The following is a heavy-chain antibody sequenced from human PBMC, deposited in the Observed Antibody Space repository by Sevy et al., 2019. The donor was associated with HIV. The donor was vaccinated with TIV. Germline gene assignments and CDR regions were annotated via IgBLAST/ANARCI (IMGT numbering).Heavy chain of an antibody. CDR2: IQYDGSNK. J-gene: IGHJ4*01. D-gene: IGHD6-13*01. Sequence: GGSLRLSCAASGFTFSYSGMHWVRQAPGKGLEWVTFIQYDGSNKYYADSVKGRFTISRDNSKNTLYLQMNSLRRDDTALNFCAQNTAAAGTGGFDYWGHGILVTVSS. V-gene: IGHV3-30*02. CDR1: GFTFSYSG. CDR3: AQNTAAAGTGGFDY.